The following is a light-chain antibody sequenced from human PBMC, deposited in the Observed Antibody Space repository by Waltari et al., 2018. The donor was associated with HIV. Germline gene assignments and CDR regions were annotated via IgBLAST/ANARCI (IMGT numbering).Light chain of an antibody. CDR3: SAWDDSLNGVV. CDR1: SSNIGSNT. CDR2: STN. Sequence: QSVLTQPPSASGAPGQWVTISCSGSSSNIGSNTVNCYQHLPGTAPKLLIYSTNQRPSGVPDRFSGSKSGTSASLSITGLQSEVEADYYCSAWDDSLNGVVFGGGTKVTVL. J-gene: IGLJ2*01. V-gene: IGLV1-44*01.